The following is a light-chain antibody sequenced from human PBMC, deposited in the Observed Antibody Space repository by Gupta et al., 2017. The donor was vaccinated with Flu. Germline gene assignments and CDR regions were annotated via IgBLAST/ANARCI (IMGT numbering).Light chain of an antibody. CDR3: QHYNTYLYS. J-gene: IGKJ2*03. CDR2: KAS. Sequence: DIQMTQSPSTLSASVGDRVTITCRASQSISSWLAWYQQKPGKAPKLLIYKASTLESEVPSRFGGSGSGTEFTLTISSLQPDDFAAYYCQHYNTYLYSFGQGTKLEIK. CDR1: QSISSW. V-gene: IGKV1-5*03.